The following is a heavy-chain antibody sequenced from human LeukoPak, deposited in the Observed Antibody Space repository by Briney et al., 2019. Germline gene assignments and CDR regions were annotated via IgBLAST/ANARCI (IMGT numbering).Heavy chain of an antibody. J-gene: IGHJ4*02. D-gene: IGHD2-15*01. Sequence: GGSLRLSCAASGFTFRSYGMSWVRQAPGKGLEWVSAISGSGGTTYYADSVKGRFTIPRDNSKNMLYLQMNSLRAEDTAVYYCAKDSAIRSYFDYWGQGTLVTVSS. CDR2: ISGSGGTT. CDR3: AKDSAIRSYFDY. V-gene: IGHV3-23*01. CDR1: GFTFRSYG.